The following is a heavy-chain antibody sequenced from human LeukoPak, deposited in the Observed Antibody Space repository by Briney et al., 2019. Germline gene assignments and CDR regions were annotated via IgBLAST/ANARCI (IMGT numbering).Heavy chain of an antibody. J-gene: IGHJ3*02. CDR2: MNPNSGNT. CDR1: GYTFTSYD. D-gene: IGHD6-13*01. Sequence: GASVKVSCKASGYTFTSYDINWVRQATGQGLEWMGWMNPNSGNTGYAQKFQGRVTITRNTSISTAYMELSSLRSEDTAVYYCARGGSAAALSFLYINAFDIWGQGTMVTVSS. V-gene: IGHV1-8*03. CDR3: ARGGSAAALSFLYINAFDI.